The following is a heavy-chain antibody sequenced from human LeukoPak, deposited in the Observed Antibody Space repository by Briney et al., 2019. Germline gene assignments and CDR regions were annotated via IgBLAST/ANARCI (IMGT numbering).Heavy chain of an antibody. CDR3: AKDRSARGIQLWSQLGSFDY. CDR1: GFTFSSYW. CDR2: ISDGGSTT. J-gene: IGHJ4*02. Sequence: GGSLRLSCAASGFTFSSYWMHWVRQAPGKGLVWVSRISDGGSTTTYADSVKGRFTISRDNSKNTLYLQMNSLRAEDTAVYYCAKDRSARGIQLWSQLGSFDYWGQGTLVTVSS. V-gene: IGHV3-74*01. D-gene: IGHD5-18*01.